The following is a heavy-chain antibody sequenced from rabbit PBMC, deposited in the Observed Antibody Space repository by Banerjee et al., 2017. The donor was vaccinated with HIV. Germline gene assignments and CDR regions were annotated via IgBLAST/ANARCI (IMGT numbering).Heavy chain of an antibody. CDR2: IYAGSSGST. CDR1: GFSFSSSYY. CDR3: ARFPGYAGYGYALNL. V-gene: IGHV1S45*01. J-gene: IGHJ4*01. D-gene: IGHD6-1*01. Sequence: QEQLEESGGDLVKPGASLTLTCTASGFSFSSSYYMCWVRQAPGKGLEWIACIYAGSSGSTYYASWAKGRFTISKTSSTTVTLQMTSLTAADTATYFCARFPGYAGYGYALNLWGQGTLVTVS.